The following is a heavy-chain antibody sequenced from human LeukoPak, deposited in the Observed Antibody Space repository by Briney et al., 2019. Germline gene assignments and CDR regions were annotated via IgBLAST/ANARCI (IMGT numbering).Heavy chain of an antibody. V-gene: IGHV1-18*01. J-gene: IGHJ4*02. CDR3: VRDLYDSSGNYYFDY. D-gene: IGHD3-22*01. CDR1: GYTFTGYG. CDR2: ISAYNGNT. Sequence: GASVKVSCKASGYTFTGYGISWVRQAPGQGLEWMGWISAYNGNTNYAQKLQGRVTMTTDTSTSTAYMELRSLRSDDTAVYYCVRDLYDSSGNYYFDYWGQGTLVTVSS.